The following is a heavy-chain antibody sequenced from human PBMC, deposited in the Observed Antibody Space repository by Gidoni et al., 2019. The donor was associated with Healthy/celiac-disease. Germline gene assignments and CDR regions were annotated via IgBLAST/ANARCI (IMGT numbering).Heavy chain of an antibody. Sequence: QVQLQQWGAGLLKPSETLSLTCAVYGGSFSGYYWSWIRQPPGKGLEWIGEINHSGSTNYNPSLKSRVTISVDTSKNQFSLKLSSVTAADTAVYYCARVGVGVWGSYRYRVRFDYWGQGTLVTVSS. CDR2: INHSGST. CDR1: GGSFSGYY. J-gene: IGHJ4*02. D-gene: IGHD3-16*02. CDR3: ARVGVGVWGSYRYRVRFDY. V-gene: IGHV4-34*01.